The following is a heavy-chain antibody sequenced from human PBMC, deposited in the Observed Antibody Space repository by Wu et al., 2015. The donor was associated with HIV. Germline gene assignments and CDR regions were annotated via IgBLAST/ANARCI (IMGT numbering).Heavy chain of an antibody. D-gene: IGHD2-2*01. V-gene: IGHV1-69*05. CDR1: GGSFKTYA. CDR2: ISPIFGTA. CDR3: AREMPTATPYDAFDI. Sequence: QVQLVQSGAEMKKPWSSVKVSCKASGGSFKTYAIAWVRQAPGRGLEWMGGISPIFGTANYAQKFKGRVSIIMDESTRTTSMDLSTLTFEDTAVYYCAREMPTATPYDAFDIWGQGTMVTVSS. J-gene: IGHJ3*02.